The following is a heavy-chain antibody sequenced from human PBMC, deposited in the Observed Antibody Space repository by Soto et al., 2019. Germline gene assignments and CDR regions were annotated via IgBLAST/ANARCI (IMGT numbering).Heavy chain of an antibody. CDR3: AREYYDILTGSLYYGMDV. J-gene: IGHJ6*02. Sequence: SVKVSCKASGGTFSSYAISWVRQAPGQGLEWMGGIIPIFGTANYAQKFQGRVTITADESTSTAYMELSSLRSEDTAVYYCAREYYDILTGSLYYGMDVWGQGTTVTVSS. CDR2: IIPIFGTA. CDR1: GGTFSSYA. V-gene: IGHV1-69*13. D-gene: IGHD3-9*01.